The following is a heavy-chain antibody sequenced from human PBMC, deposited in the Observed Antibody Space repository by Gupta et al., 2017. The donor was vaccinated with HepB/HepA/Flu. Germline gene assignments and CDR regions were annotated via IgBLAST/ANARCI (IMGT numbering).Heavy chain of an antibody. CDR2: IRSKAYGGTT. Sequence: EVQLVESGGDLVQPGRSLRLSCTASGFTFGDYAMSWVRQAPGKGLEWVGFIRSKAYGGTTEYAASVKGRFTISRDDSKSIAYLQMNSLKTEDTAVYYCTREYYYDSSGYYHDYWGQGTLVTVSS. D-gene: IGHD3-22*01. CDR3: TREYYYDSSGYYHDY. J-gene: IGHJ4*02. CDR1: GFTFGDYA. V-gene: IGHV3-49*04.